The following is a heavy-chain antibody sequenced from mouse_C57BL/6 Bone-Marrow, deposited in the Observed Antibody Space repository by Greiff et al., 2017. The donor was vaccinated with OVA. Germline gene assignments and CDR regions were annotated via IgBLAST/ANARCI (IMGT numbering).Heavy chain of an antibody. J-gene: IGHJ3*01. V-gene: IGHV1-26*01. CDR1: GYTFTDYY. CDR3: ARFDGYGAY. D-gene: IGHD2-3*01. Sequence: VQLQQSGPELVKPGASVKISCKASGYTFTDYYMNWVKQSHGKSLEWIGDINPNNGGTSYNQKFKGKATLTVDKSSSTAYMELRSLTSEDSAVYYCARFDGYGAYWGQGTLVTVSA. CDR2: INPNNGGT.